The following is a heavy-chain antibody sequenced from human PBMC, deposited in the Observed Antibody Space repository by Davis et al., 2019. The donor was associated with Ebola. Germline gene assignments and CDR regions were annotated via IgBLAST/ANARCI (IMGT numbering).Heavy chain of an antibody. V-gene: IGHV4-34*01. CDR2: INHSGST. D-gene: IGHD2-21*02. Sequence: MPSETLSLTCAVYGGSFSGYYWSWIRQPPGKGLEWIGEINHSGSTNYNPSLKSRVTISVDTSKNQFSLKLSSVTAADTAVYYCARGGVTPPYYYGMDVWGQGTTVTVSS. CDR1: GGSFSGYY. CDR3: ARGGVTPPYYYGMDV. J-gene: IGHJ6*02.